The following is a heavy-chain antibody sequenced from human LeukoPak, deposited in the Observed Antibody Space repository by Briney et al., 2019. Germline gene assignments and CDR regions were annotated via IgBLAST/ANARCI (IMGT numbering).Heavy chain of an antibody. CDR2: TYYRSKRYN. J-gene: IGHJ4*02. V-gene: IGHV6-1*01. CDR1: GDSFSSNSAA. CDR3: AREPEADRYGDKTFDY. Sequence: SQTLSLTCALSGDSFSSNSAAWHWIRQSPSRGLEWLGRTYYRSKRYNDYAVSVKSRITINPDTSKNQFSLQLNSVTPEDTAVYYCAREPEADRYGDKTFDYWGQGTLVTVSS. D-gene: IGHD4-23*01.